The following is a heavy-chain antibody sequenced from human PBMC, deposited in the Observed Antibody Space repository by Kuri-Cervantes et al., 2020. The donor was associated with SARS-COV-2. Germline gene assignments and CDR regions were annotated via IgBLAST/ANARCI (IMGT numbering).Heavy chain of an antibody. D-gene: IGHD6-13*01. Sequence: GESLKISCAASGFTFSSYGMHWVRQAPGKGLEWVAVISYDGSNKYYADSVKGRFTISRDNSKNTLYLQMNSLRAEDTAVYYCAKDNSSSWYEVGPTFDYWGQGTLVTVSS. V-gene: IGHV3-30*18. J-gene: IGHJ4*02. CDR3: AKDNSSSWYEVGPTFDY. CDR1: GFTFSSYG. CDR2: ISYDGSNK.